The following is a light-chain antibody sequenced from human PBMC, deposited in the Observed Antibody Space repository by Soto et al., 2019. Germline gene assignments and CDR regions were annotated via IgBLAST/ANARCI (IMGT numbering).Light chain of an antibody. V-gene: IGLV4-60*02. Sequence: QPVLTQSSSASASLGSSVKLTCTLSSGHTSYIIAWRQQQPGKAPRYLMKLESSGNYHKASGVPDRFSGSNSGADRYLTISNLQFEDEADYYCETWDSNTRVFGTGTKLTVL. CDR2: LESSGNY. J-gene: IGLJ1*01. CDR3: ETWDSNTRV. CDR1: SGHTSYI.